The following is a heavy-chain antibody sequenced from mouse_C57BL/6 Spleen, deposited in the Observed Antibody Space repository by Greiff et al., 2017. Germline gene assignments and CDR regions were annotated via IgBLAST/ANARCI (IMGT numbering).Heavy chain of an antibody. V-gene: IGHV1-52*01. Sequence: QVQLQQPGAELVRPGSSVKLSCKASGYTFTSYWMHWVKQRPRQGLEWIGNINPTDSATHYNQKFKDKATLTVDKSSSTAYMPHSSLTSEDSAVYYCARSYGSTLFAYWGQGTLVTVSA. CDR2: INPTDSAT. J-gene: IGHJ3*01. D-gene: IGHD1-1*01. CDR1: GYTFTSYW. CDR3: ARSYGSTLFAY.